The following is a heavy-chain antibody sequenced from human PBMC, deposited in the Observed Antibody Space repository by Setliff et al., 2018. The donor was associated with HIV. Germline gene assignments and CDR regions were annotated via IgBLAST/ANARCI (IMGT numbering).Heavy chain of an antibody. Sequence: GASVKVSCKASGYTFTSYAMHWVRQAPGQRLEWMGWINAGTGNTKYSQNFQGRVTSTRETSASTAYMELSSLRSEDTAVYYCARDEQWPYLYYMDVWGKGTTVTVSS. CDR3: ARDEQWPYLYYMDV. V-gene: IGHV1-3*01. D-gene: IGHD6-19*01. CDR1: GYTFTSYA. J-gene: IGHJ6*03. CDR2: INAGTGNT.